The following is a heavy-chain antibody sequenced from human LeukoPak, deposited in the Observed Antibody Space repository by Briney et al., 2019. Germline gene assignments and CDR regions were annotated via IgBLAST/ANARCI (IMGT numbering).Heavy chain of an antibody. Sequence: PGGSLRLSCVASGFTFSSYAMSWVRQAPGKGLEWVSAISGRGGSTYYADSVKGRFTISRDNSKNTLYLQMNSLRAEDTAVYYCAKEENYYGSGSYYNAHDYWGQGTLVTVSS. CDR2: ISGRGGST. CDR1: GFTFSSYA. J-gene: IGHJ4*02. D-gene: IGHD3-10*01. V-gene: IGHV3-23*01. CDR3: AKEENYYGSGSYYNAHDY.